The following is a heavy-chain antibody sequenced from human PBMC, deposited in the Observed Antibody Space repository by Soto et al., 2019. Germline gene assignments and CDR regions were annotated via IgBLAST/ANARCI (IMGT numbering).Heavy chain of an antibody. Sequence: EVQLVESGGGLVQPGGSLRLSCAASGFTVSSNYMSWVRQAPGKGLEWVSVIYSGGSTYHADSVKGRFTISRDNSKNTLYIQMNSLRAEDTAVYYCARGLYSGWHYFDYWGQGTLVTVSS. CDR1: GFTVSSNY. J-gene: IGHJ4*02. D-gene: IGHD5-12*01. CDR3: ARGLYSGWHYFDY. CDR2: IYSGGST. V-gene: IGHV3-66*01.